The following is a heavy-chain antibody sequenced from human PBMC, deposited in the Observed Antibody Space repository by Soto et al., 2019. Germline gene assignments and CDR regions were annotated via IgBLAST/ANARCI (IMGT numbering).Heavy chain of an antibody. CDR1: VGSITAGGYY. Sequence: SETLSLTCTVSVGSITAGGYYWSWIRQLPGKGLEWIGHRYYSESTYYNPSLKSRVSISLDTSKNQFSLKLSFVTAADTAMYYCARTKCSGGSCYSWSLDYWGQGTPVTVSS. CDR3: ARTKCSGGSCYSWSLDY. J-gene: IGHJ4*02. V-gene: IGHV4-31*03. D-gene: IGHD2-15*01. CDR2: RYYSEST.